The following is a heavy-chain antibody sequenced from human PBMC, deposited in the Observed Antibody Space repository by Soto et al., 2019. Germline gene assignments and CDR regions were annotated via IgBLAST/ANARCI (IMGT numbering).Heavy chain of an antibody. CDR3: ARPTGVLGYCSRRSCHGGFDY. D-gene: IGHD2-15*01. J-gene: IGHJ4*02. CDR1: GGTFSSDW. Sequence: GGTLRLSCAASGGTFSSDWMSWGRHAPGKGLEWVANIQQDGSETYYEDSVKGRFTISRDNAKNSLYLQMNSLRAEDTAVYYCARPTGVLGYCSRRSCHGGFDYWGQGTLVTVSS. CDR2: IQQDGSET. V-gene: IGHV3-7*03.